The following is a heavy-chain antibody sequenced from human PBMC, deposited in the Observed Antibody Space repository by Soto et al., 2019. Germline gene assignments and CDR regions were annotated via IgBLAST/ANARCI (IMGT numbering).Heavy chain of an antibody. Sequence: SETLSLTCTVSGGSISSYYWSWIRQPPGKGLEWIGYIYYSGSTNYNPSLKSRVTISVDTSKNQFSLKLSSVTAADTAVYYCARVTDDILTGDPQYCFDYWGQGTLVTVSS. CDR1: GGSISSYY. V-gene: IGHV4-59*01. J-gene: IGHJ4*02. CDR3: ARVTDDILTGDPQYCFDY. D-gene: IGHD3-9*01. CDR2: IYYSGST.